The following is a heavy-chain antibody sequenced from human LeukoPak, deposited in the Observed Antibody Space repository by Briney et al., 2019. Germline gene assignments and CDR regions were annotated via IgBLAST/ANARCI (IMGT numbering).Heavy chain of an antibody. V-gene: IGHV1-69*05. CDR1: GGTFSSYA. CDR3: AGGGGIVVVSAASAITNWFDP. J-gene: IGHJ5*02. CDR2: IIPIFGTA. D-gene: IGHD2-2*01. Sequence: ASVKVSCKASGGTFSSYAISWVRQAPGQGLEWMGGIIPIFGTANYAQKFQGRVTITTDESTSTAYMELSSLRSEDTAVYYCAGGGGIVVVSAASAITNWFDPWGQGTLVTVSS.